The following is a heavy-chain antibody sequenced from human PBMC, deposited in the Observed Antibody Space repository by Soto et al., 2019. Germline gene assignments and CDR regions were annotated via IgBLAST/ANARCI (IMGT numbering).Heavy chain of an antibody. V-gene: IGHV3-48*03. J-gene: IGHJ4*02. Sequence: QPGGSLRLSCAASGFTFSSYEMNWVRQAPGKGLEWVSYISNSGSGIRYADSVKGRFTISRDNAKNSLYLQMNSLRAEDTAVYYCARENYFDYWGQGTLVTFSS. CDR1: GFTFSSYE. CDR3: ARENYFDY. CDR2: ISNSGSGI.